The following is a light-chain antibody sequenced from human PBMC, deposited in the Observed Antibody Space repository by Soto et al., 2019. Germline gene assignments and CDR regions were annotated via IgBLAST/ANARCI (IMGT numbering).Light chain of an antibody. Sequence: QSALTQPASVSGSPGQSITISCTGTSSDVGSYNLVSWYQQHPGKAPKLMIYEVSKRPSGVSNRFSGSKSGNTASLTISGLHVEDGADYYCCSYVGSSTFLYVVFGGGTNQTVL. J-gene: IGLJ2*01. V-gene: IGLV2-23*02. CDR3: CSYVGSSTFLYVV. CDR1: SSDVGSYNL. CDR2: EVS.